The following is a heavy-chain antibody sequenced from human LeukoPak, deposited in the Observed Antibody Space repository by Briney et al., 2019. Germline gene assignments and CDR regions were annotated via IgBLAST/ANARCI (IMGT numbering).Heavy chain of an antibody. J-gene: IGHJ3*02. Sequence: ASVKVSCKASGYTFTSYYMHWVRQAPGQGLEWMEIINPSGGSTSYAQKFQGRVTITRNTSISTAYMELSSLRSEDTAVYYCARDHYSNQDLGDAFDIWGQGTMVTVSS. CDR1: GYTFTSYY. D-gene: IGHD4-11*01. V-gene: IGHV1-46*01. CDR3: ARDHYSNQDLGDAFDI. CDR2: INPSGGST.